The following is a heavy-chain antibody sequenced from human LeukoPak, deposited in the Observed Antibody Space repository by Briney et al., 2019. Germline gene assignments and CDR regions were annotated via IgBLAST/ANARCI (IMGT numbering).Heavy chain of an antibody. CDR3: ARSASSSYDILTGYPARILGY. D-gene: IGHD3-9*01. Sequence: GESLKISCKGSGHNFTSYWISWVRKMPGKGLEWMGRIDPSDSYTNYSPSFQGHVTISADKSISTAYLQWSSLKASDTAMYYWARSASSSYDILTGYPARILGYWGRGTLVTVSS. V-gene: IGHV5-10-1*01. CDR1: GHNFTSYW. J-gene: IGHJ4*02. CDR2: IDPSDSYT.